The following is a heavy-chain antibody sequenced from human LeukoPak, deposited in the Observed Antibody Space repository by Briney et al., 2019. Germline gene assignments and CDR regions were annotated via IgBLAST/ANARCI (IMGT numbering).Heavy chain of an antibody. CDR3: AIFDLAVAGTQGPSRDY. Sequence: ASVKVSCKASGYTFTSYYMHWVRQAPGQGLEWMGIINPSGGSTSYAQKFHGRVTMTRDTSTSTVYMELSSLRSEDTAVYYCAIFDLAVAGTQGPSRDYWGQGTLVTVSS. CDR1: GYTFTSYY. J-gene: IGHJ4*02. D-gene: IGHD6-19*01. V-gene: IGHV1-46*01. CDR2: INPSGGST.